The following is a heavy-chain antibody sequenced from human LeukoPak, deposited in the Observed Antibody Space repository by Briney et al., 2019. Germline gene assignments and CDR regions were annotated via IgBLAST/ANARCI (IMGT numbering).Heavy chain of an antibody. CDR2: IKTDGSTT. CDR3: ATDTFGPNDC. CDR1: GFTFSRYW. V-gene: IGHV3-74*01. J-gene: IGHJ4*02. Sequence: GGSLRLSCAASGFTFSRYWMHWVRQAPGKGLVWVSNIKTDGSTTNYADSVKGRFTISRDNAKNTLYLQMNGLRAEDTAVYYCATDTFGPNDCWGQGTLVTASP. D-gene: IGHD3-16*01.